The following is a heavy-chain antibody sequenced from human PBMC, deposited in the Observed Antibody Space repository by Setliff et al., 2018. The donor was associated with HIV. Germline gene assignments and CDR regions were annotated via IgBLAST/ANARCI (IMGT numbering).Heavy chain of an antibody. CDR2: IQSDGSRT. V-gene: IGHV3-23*03. Sequence: TGGSLRLSCATSEFTFSSYAMGWVRQAPERGLEWVSVIQSDGSRTSYSDSVRGRCTISRDNSKNTLFLEMSSLSADDTAIYYCAKLPHSSAWYSPFYYFEYWGQGTLVTVSS. CDR1: EFTFSSYA. CDR3: AKLPHSSAWYSPFYYFEY. J-gene: IGHJ4*02. D-gene: IGHD6-19*01.